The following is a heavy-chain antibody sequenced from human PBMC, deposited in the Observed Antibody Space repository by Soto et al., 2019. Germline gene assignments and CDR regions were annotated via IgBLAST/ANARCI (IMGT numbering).Heavy chain of an antibody. D-gene: IGHD3-10*01. J-gene: IGHJ5*02. CDR2: ISGSDGRT. Sequence: DVQLLESGGGLVQPGGSLRLSCAASGFTLSINDMSWVRQAPGKGLEWVSSISGSDGRTYYADSVKGRFTISRDNSKNTLFLERSSLRVEDTAVYYCAKYYFPSGSNWFDPWGRGTLVTVSS. CDR3: AKYYFPSGSNWFDP. CDR1: GFTLSIND. V-gene: IGHV3-23*01.